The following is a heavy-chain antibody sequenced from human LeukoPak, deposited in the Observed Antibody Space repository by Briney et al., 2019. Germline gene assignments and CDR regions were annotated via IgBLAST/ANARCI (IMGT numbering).Heavy chain of an antibody. CDR1: GFTVSSNY. V-gene: IGHV3-23*01. D-gene: IGHD3-22*01. Sequence: GGSLRLSCAASGFTVSSNYMSWVRQAPGKGLEWVSVISGGGSSTNYADSVKGRFTISRENSKNTLCLQMNSLRAEDTAVYYCAHTDSYYFDSGMVSWGQGALVTVSS. CDR2: ISGGGSST. CDR3: AHTDSYYFDSGMVS. J-gene: IGHJ5*02.